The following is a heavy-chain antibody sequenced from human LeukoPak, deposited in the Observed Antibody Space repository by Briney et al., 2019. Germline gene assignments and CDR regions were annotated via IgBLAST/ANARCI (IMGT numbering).Heavy chain of an antibody. D-gene: IGHD4-17*01. V-gene: IGHV5-51*01. CDR3: AKGTGGYGDYYFDY. CDR2: VDPEDSDT. Sequence: GDSLEISCKGSEYSFTSYWIGWVRQMPGKGLEWMGSVDPEDSDTSDSQYFQGQVTISADKSISTAYPQWSSLEASDTAMYYCAKGTGGYGDYYFDYWGQGTLVTVSS. CDR1: EYSFTSYW. J-gene: IGHJ4*02.